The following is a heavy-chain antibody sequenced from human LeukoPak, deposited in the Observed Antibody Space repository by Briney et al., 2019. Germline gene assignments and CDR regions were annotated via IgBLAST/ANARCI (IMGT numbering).Heavy chain of an antibody. J-gene: IGHJ4*02. Sequence: ASVKVSCKASGYTFTGYYMHWVRQAPGQGLEWMGWINPNSGRTNYAQKFQGRVTMTRDTSISTAYMELSRLRSDDTAVYYCARSLYYYDSKDYWGQGTLVTVSS. CDR3: ARSLYYYDSKDY. D-gene: IGHD3-22*01. CDR2: INPNSGRT. CDR1: GYTFTGYY. V-gene: IGHV1-2*02.